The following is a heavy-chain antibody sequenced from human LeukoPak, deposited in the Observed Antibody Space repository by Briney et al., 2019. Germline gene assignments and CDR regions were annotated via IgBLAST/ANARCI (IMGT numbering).Heavy chain of an antibody. CDR2: IYTSGST. V-gene: IGHV4-61*02. J-gene: IGHJ4*02. CDR3: ARTYYDFWSGYYRDY. CDR1: GGSISSGSYY. Sequence: SQTLSLTCTVSGGSISSGSYYWSWIRQPAGTGLEWIGRIYTSGSTNYNPSLKSRVTISVDTSKNQFSLKLSSVTAADTAVYYCARTYYDFWSGYYRDYWGQGTLVTVSS. D-gene: IGHD3-3*01.